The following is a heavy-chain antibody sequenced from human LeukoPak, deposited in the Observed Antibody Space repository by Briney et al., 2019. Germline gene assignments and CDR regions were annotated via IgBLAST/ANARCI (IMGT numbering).Heavy chain of an antibody. D-gene: IGHD3-10*01. J-gene: IGHJ6*02. CDR2: IYYSGST. V-gene: IGHV4-39*07. CDR3: ARGPGRYYYGSGSFPYYYGMDV. Sequence: PSETLSLTCTVSGGSISSSSYYWGWIRQPPGKGLEWIGSIYYSGSTYYNPSLKSRVTISVDTSKNQFSLELSSVTAADTAVYYCARGPGRYYYGSGSFPYYYGMDVWGQGTTVTVSS. CDR1: GGSISSSSYY.